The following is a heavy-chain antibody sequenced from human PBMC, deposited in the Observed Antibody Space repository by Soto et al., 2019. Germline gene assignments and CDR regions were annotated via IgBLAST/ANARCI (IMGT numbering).Heavy chain of an antibody. CDR3: ARATAMVRPFDY. J-gene: IGHJ4*02. CDR2: IYYSGST. V-gene: IGHV4-59*01. Sequence: ASETLSLTCTVSGGSISSYYWSWIRQPPGKGLEWIGYIYYSGSTNYNPSLKSRVTISVDTSKNQFSLKLSSVTAADTAVYYCARATAMVRPFDYWGQGTLVTVS. CDR1: GGSISSYY. D-gene: IGHD5-18*01.